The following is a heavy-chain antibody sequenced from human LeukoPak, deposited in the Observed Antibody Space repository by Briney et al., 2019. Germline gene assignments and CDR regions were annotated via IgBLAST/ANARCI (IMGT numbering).Heavy chain of an antibody. CDR1: GGSFSGYY. J-gene: IGHJ4*02. V-gene: IGHV4-34*01. Sequence: SETLSLTCAVYGGSFSGYYWTWIRQPPGKGLEWIGEINHSGSTNYNPSLKSRVTISIDTSKNQISLNLTSVTAADTALYYCAGGTTPGVFWGQGTLATVSS. CDR2: INHSGST. D-gene: IGHD3-10*01. CDR3: AGGTTPGVF.